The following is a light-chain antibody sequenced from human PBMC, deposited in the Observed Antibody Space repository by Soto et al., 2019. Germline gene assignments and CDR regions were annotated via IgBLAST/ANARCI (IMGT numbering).Light chain of an antibody. J-gene: IGKJ2*01. Sequence: DIQMTQSPSSLSASVGDRVTITCRASQSISSYLNWYQQKPGKAPKFLIYVASTLQSGVPSRFIGSVSGTDFTLTITSLQPEDFATYYCQQSYRSPYTFGQGTKLEIK. V-gene: IGKV1-39*01. CDR3: QQSYRSPYT. CDR1: QSISSY. CDR2: VAS.